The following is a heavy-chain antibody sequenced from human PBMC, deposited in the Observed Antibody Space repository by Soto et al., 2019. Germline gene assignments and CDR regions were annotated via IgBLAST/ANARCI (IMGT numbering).Heavy chain of an antibody. Sequence: SETLSLTCTVSGGSISSGGYYWNWIRQLPGKGLEWIGYIYYSGNTYYNPALKSRVIMSADTSKNQLSLKLSSVTAADTAVYYCARANYHGAGTYLGSFDYWGQGTLVTVSS. J-gene: IGHJ4*02. CDR1: GGSISSGGYY. CDR3: ARANYHGAGTYLGSFDY. V-gene: IGHV4-31*03. D-gene: IGHD3-10*01. CDR2: IYYSGNT.